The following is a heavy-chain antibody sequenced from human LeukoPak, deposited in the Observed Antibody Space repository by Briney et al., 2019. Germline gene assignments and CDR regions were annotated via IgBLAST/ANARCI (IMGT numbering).Heavy chain of an antibody. D-gene: IGHD1-26*01. CDR3: ARDEAYSGSYYVDY. CDR1: GFTFSSYS. V-gene: IGHV3-48*02. J-gene: IGHJ4*02. Sequence: GGSLRLSCAASGFTFSSYSMNWVRQAPGKGLEWVSYISSSSSTIYYADSVKGRFTISRDNAKNSLYLQMNSLRDEDTAVYYCARDEAYSGSYYVDYWGQGTRVTVSS. CDR2: ISSSSSTI.